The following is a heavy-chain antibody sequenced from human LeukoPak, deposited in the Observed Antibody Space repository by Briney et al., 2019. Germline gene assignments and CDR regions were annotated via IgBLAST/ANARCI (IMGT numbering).Heavy chain of an antibody. V-gene: IGHV1-46*01. CDR2: INHGGGST. Sequence: ASVKVSCKASGYTFTNHYMHWVRQAPGQGLEWMGIINHGGGSTSYPQKFQGRLTMTRDTSTSTVYMELSSLRSEDTAFYFCARDEVAGTYYFDNWGQGTLVTVSS. CDR1: GYTFTNHY. CDR3: ARDEVAGTYYFDN. J-gene: IGHJ4*02. D-gene: IGHD6-19*01.